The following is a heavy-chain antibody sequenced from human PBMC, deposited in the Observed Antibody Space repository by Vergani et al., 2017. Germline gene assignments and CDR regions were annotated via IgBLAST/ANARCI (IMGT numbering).Heavy chain of an antibody. Sequence: QVQLVQSGAEVKKPGASVKVSCKASGYTFTGYYMHWVRQAPGQGLERMGWINPNSGGTNYAQKFQGRVTMTRDTSISTAYMELSRLRSDDTAVYYCARDRGPGSSWYRYYYYYYMDVWGKGTTVTVSS. V-gene: IGHV1-2*02. D-gene: IGHD6-13*01. CDR2: INPNSGGT. CDR1: GYTFTGYY. J-gene: IGHJ6*03. CDR3: ARDRGPGSSWYRYYYYYYMDV.